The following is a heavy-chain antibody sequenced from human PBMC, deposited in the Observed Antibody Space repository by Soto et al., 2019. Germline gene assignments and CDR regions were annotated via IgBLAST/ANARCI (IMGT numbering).Heavy chain of an antibody. D-gene: IGHD6-13*01. CDR1: GYTFTNYY. CDR2: LETSGGRT. V-gene: IGHV1-46*01. Sequence: ASVQVSYKASGYTFTNYYMHLVRQAPGQGLEWRGILETSGGRTGYAQKCRGRVTMPRDKSTSTVYMELSSLRSEDTAVYFCARESNRSSHAPPGYWGQGTLVTVSS. J-gene: IGHJ4*02. CDR3: ARESNRSSHAPPGY.